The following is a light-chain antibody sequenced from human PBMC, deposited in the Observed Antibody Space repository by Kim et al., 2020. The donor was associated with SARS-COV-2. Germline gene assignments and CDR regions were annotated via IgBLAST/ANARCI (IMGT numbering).Light chain of an antibody. CDR3: QQYGSSHMYS. V-gene: IGKV3-20*01. J-gene: IGKJ2*03. CDR1: QRVSSNY. CDR2: GAS. Sequence: SPGERATLSSRASQRVSSNYLAWYQQKPGQAPRLLIFGASSRATGIPDRFSGSGSGTDFTLTISRLEPEDFAVYYCQQYGSSHMYSFGQGTKLEI.